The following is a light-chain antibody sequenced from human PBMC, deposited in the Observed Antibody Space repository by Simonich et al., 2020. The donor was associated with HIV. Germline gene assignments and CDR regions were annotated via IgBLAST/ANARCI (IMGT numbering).Light chain of an antibody. CDR2: GAS. CDR1: QSVSSY. Sequence: EIVMTQSPATLSVSPGERATLSCRASQSVSSYLAWYQQKPGQAPRLLIYGASSRATGIPDRFSGSGSGTDFTLTISSLEPEDFAVYYCQQRYSWPPLTFGGGTNVEI. J-gene: IGKJ4*01. V-gene: IGKV3-11*01. CDR3: QQRYSWPPLT.